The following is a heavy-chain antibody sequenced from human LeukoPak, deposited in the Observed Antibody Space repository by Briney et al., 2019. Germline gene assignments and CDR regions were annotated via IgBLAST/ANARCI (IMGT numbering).Heavy chain of an antibody. J-gene: IGHJ4*02. D-gene: IGHD2-15*01. Sequence: SETLSLTCAVYGGSFSGYYWSWIRQPPGKGLEWIGEINHSGSTNYNPSLKSRVTISVDTSKNQFSLKLSSVTAADTAVYYCARRDYSQVVRWGQGTLVTVSS. CDR3: ARRDYSQVVR. CDR1: GGSFSGYY. CDR2: INHSGST. V-gene: IGHV4-34*01.